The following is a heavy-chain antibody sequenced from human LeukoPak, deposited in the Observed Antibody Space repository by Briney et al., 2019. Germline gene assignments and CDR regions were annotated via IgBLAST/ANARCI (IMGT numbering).Heavy chain of an antibody. D-gene: IGHD5-12*01. CDR1: GFTFSNYG. Sequence: GRSLRLSCAASGFTFSNYGMHWVRQAPGKGLEWAAVTWFDGTNNYYADSVRGRFTIARHNSKNTLYLQMSSLRAEDTAVYYCARDRGVAAHLDYWGQGTLVTVSS. J-gene: IGHJ4*02. CDR3: ARDRGVAAHLDY. CDR2: TWFDGTNN. V-gene: IGHV3-33*01.